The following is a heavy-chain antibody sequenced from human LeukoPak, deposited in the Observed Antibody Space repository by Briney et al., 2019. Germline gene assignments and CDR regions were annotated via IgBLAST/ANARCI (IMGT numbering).Heavy chain of an antibody. V-gene: IGHV3-43*02. CDR3: ARDSQEFFQH. Sequence: GGSLRLSCAASGFTFDNYAIHWVRQAPGKGLEWVSLISGDGGSTYYADSMKGRFTISRDNSKNSLYLQMNSLRTEDTALYYCARDSQEFFQHWGQGTLVAVSS. CDR2: ISGDGGST. CDR1: GFTFDNYA. J-gene: IGHJ1*01.